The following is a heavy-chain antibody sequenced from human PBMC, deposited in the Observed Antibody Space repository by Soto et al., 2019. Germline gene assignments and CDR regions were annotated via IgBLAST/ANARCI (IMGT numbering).Heavy chain of an antibody. J-gene: IGHJ6*02. CDR3: ARDQSSGWGAMYYYYYGMDV. D-gene: IGHD6-19*01. CDR2: INPNSGGT. CDR1: GYTFTGYY. Sequence: QVQLVQSGAEVKKPGASVKVSCKASGYTFTGYYMHWVRQAPGQGLEWMGWINPNSGGTNYAQKFQGRVTMTRDTSISTAYMELSRLRSDDTAVYYCARDQSSGWGAMYYYYYGMDVWGQGTTVTVSS. V-gene: IGHV1-2*02.